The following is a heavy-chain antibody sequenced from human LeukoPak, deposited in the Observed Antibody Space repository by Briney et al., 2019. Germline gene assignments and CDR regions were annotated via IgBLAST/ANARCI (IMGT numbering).Heavy chain of an antibody. CDR2: ILYSGTT. Sequence: SETPSLTCTVSGGSISPYYWSWIRQTPGKGVEWIGYILYSGTTTNYNPSLKSRVTISVDTSKNQFSLKLSSVTAADTAVYYCARVGDWNDLVYWGQGTLDTVSS. V-gene: IGHV4-59*01. CDR3: ARVGDWNDLVY. D-gene: IGHD1-1*01. CDR1: GGSISPYY. J-gene: IGHJ4*02.